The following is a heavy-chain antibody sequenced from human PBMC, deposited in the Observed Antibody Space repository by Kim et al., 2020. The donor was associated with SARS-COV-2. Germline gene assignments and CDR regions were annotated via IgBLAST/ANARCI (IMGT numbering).Heavy chain of an antibody. V-gene: IGHV4-39*07. J-gene: IGHJ5*02. CDR2: IYYSGST. D-gene: IGHD3-10*01. CDR3: ARETTMVRGVNMGDWFDP. Sequence: SETLSLTCTVSGGSISSSSYYWGWIRQPPGKGLEWIGSIYYSGSTYYNPSLKSRVTISVDTSKNQFSLKLSSVTAADTAVYYCARETTMVRGVNMGDWFDPWGQGTLVTVSS. CDR1: GGSISSSSYY.